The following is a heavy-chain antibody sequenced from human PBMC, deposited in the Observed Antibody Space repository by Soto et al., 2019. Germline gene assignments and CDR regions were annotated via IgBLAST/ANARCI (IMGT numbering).Heavy chain of an antibody. J-gene: IGHJ4*02. CDR2: ISYDENNR. CDR3: AREIFY. D-gene: IGHD2-15*01. CDR1: GFTFRSYA. Sequence: PGGSLRLSCAASGFTFRSYAMHWVRQAPGKGLEWVAAISYDENNRYYTDSVKGRFTISRDNSKNTPYLQVNSLRPEDTAVYYCAREIFYWGQGTLVTVSS. V-gene: IGHV3-30-3*01.